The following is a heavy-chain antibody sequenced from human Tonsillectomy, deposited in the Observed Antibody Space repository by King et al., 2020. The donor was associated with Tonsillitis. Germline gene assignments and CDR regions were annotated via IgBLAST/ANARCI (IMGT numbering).Heavy chain of an antibody. CDR1: GFTFDDYA. CDR2: ISWNSGSI. Sequence: QLVQSGGGLVQPGRSLRLSCAASGFTFDDYAMHWVRQAPGKGLEWGAGISWNSGSIGYADSVKGRFTISRDNAKNSLYLQMNSLRAEDTALYYCAKDVIRYDSSGYSGAFDIWRQGTMVSVSS. CDR3: AKDVIRYDSSGYSGAFDI. J-gene: IGHJ3*02. D-gene: IGHD3-22*01. V-gene: IGHV3-9*01.